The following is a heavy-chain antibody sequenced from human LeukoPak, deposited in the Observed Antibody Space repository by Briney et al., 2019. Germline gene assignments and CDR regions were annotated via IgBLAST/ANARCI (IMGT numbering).Heavy chain of an antibody. D-gene: IGHD6-19*01. CDR1: GFTFSSYG. V-gene: IGHV3-33*01. Sequence: GRSLRLSCAASGFTFSSYGIHWVREAPRRGREGGAVIWYDGSNKYYADSVKGRFTISRDNSKNTLYLQMNSLRAEDTAVYYCAREVLSGYSSGWYRGFDYWGQGTLVTVSS. CDR2: IWYDGSNK. CDR3: AREVLSGYSSGWYRGFDY. J-gene: IGHJ4*02.